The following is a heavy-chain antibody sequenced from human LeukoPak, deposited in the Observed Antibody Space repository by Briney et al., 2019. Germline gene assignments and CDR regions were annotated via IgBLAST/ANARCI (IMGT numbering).Heavy chain of an antibody. CDR1: GFTFSSYA. Sequence: SGGSLRLSCAASGFTFSSYAMSWVRQAPGKGLGWDSAISGRGGSTYYANSVKGRFTISRDNSKNTLYLQMNSLRGDDTAVYYCAKKWSGGDSSVVAATDLDYWGQGTLVTVSS. CDR3: AKKWSGGDSSVVAATDLDY. D-gene: IGHD2-15*01. V-gene: IGHV3-23*01. CDR2: ISGRGGST. J-gene: IGHJ4*02.